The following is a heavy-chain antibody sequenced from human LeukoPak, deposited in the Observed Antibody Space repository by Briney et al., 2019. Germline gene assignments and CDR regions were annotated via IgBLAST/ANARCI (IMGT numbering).Heavy chain of an antibody. D-gene: IGHD3-16*02. J-gene: IGHJ4*02. Sequence: SETLSLTCAVYGGSFSGHYWSWIRQPPGKGLEWIGEINHSGSTNYNPSLKSRVTISVDTSKNQFSLKLSSVTAADTAVYYCARGRSLNYDYVWGSYRPRLFDYWGQGTLVTVSS. CDR3: ARGRSLNYDYVWGSYRPRLFDY. V-gene: IGHV4-34*01. CDR2: INHSGST. CDR1: GGSFSGHY.